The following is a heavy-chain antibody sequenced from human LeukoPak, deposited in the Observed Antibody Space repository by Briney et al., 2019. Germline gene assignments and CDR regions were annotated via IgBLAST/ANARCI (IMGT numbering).Heavy chain of an antibody. D-gene: IGHD3-10*01. J-gene: IGHJ4*02. Sequence: GGSLRLSCAASGFTFSSHYMNWVRQAPGKGLEWVSSITSSSSDIFYADSVKGRFTISRDNAKNSLYLQMNSLRAEDTAVYYCARALNPGFGEIDYWGQGTLVTVSS. CDR2: ITSSSSDI. CDR3: ARALNPGFGEIDY. V-gene: IGHV3-21*01. CDR1: GFTFSSHY.